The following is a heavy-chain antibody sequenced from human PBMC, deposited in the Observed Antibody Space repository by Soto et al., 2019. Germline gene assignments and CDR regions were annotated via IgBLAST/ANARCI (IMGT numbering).Heavy chain of an antibody. J-gene: IGHJ4*02. CDR3: ARDIVVVTAIDY. D-gene: IGHD2-21*02. CDR1: GGSISSSSYY. CDR2: IYYSGST. Sequence: SETLSLTCTVSGGSISSSSYYWGWIRQPPGKGLEWIGSIYYSGSTYYNPSLKSRVTISVDTSKNQFSLKLSSVTAADTAVYYCARDIVVVTAIDYWGQGTLVTVSS. V-gene: IGHV4-39*01.